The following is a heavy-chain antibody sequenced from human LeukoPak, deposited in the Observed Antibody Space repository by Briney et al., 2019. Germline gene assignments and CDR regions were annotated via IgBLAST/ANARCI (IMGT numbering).Heavy chain of an antibody. Sequence: PSETLSLTCTVSGYSIINGFYWGWIRQPAGKRLEWIGTITHRGTTFYNPSLKSRVTISVDTSKNQFSLKLNSVTAADTAVYYCARLPHCTGTTCYGGGYYSDYWGQGTLVTVSS. D-gene: IGHD2-2*01. CDR3: ARLPHCTGTTCYGGGYYSDY. V-gene: IGHV4-38-2*02. CDR2: ITHRGTT. J-gene: IGHJ4*02. CDR1: GYSIINGFY.